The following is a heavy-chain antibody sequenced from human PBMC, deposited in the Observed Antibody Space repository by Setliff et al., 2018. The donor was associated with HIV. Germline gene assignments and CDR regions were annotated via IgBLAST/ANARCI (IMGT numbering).Heavy chain of an antibody. CDR1: GGSIRSHY. V-gene: IGHV4-59*11. J-gene: IGHJ6*02. D-gene: IGHD1-7*01. Sequence: ASETLSLTCTVSGGSIRSHYWSWIRQPPGKGLEWIGSFYHTGSAHYNPSLKSRTTMSLDTSRNQVSLKLSSVSAADTAVYYCARDQGLELRGDYYYYGMGVWGQGTTVTVSS. CDR3: ARDQGLELRGDYYYYGMGV. CDR2: FYHTGSA.